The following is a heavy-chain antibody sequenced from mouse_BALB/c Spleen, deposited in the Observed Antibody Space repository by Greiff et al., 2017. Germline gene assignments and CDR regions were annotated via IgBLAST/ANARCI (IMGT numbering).Heavy chain of an antibody. CDR2: IRNKANGYTT. J-gene: IGHJ2*01. Sequence: EVKVVESGGGLVQPGGSLRLSCATSGFTFTDYYMSWVRQPPGKALEWLGFIRNKANGYTTEYSASVKGRFTISRDNSQSILYLQMNTLRAEDSATYYCAREYYGLDYWGQGTTLTVSS. V-gene: IGHV7-3*02. CDR3: AREYYGLDY. D-gene: IGHD1-1*01. CDR1: GFTFTDYY.